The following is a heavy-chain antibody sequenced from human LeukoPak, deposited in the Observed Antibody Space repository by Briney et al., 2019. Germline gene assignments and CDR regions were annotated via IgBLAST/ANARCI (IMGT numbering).Heavy chain of an antibody. CDR3: AVFRGYFYAMDV. CDR1: GFTFSSYA. CDR2: ISGSGVTT. D-gene: IGHD3-16*01. Sequence: GGSLRLSCEASGFTFSSYAMSWVRQAPGKGLEWVSAISGSGVTTHYAGSVKGRFSISRDDSKNTLYLQMNSLRAEDTAVYYCAVFRGYFYAMDVWGQGTTVTVSS. V-gene: IGHV3-23*01. J-gene: IGHJ6*02.